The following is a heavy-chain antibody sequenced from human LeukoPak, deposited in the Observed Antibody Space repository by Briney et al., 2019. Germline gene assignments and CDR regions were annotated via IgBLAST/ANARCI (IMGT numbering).Heavy chain of an antibody. CDR3: ARAVRRVATLDY. D-gene: IGHD5-12*01. J-gene: IGHJ4*02. Sequence: GGSLRLSCAASGFTFSSYAMSWVRQAPGKGLEWVSAISGSGGSTYYADSVKGRFTISRDNAKNSLYLQMNSLRAEDTAVYYCARAVRRVATLDYWGQGTLVTVSS. CDR2: ISGSGGST. V-gene: IGHV3-23*01. CDR1: GFTFSSYA.